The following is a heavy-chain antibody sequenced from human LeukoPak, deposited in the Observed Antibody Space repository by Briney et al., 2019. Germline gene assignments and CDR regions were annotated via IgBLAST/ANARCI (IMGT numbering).Heavy chain of an antibody. CDR2: ITSGGTYT. CDR3: ARGHYDILTASYKWTPDY. V-gene: IGHV3-21*06. CDR1: GFTFSTYN. J-gene: IGHJ4*02. Sequence: PGGSLRLSCAASGFTFSTYNMNWVRQAPGKGLEWASSITSGGTYTYYADSVKGRFTTSRDNAKYSLSLQLSSLRAEDTAVYYCARGHYDILTASYKWTPDYWGQGILVTVSS. D-gene: IGHD3-9*01.